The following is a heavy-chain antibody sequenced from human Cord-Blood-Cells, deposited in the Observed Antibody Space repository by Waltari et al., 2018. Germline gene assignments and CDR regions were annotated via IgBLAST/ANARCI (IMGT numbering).Heavy chain of an antibody. V-gene: IGHV3-23*01. CDR2: ISGSGGST. CDR3: AKDAWKAGRGYYYYYGMDV. J-gene: IGHJ6*02. D-gene: IGHD6-19*01. Sequence: EVQLLESGGGLVQPGGSLRRSCAASGFTFSSYAMIRARQVQGKGLEWFSAISGSGGSTSYADSVKGRFTIARNNSKNTLYLQMNNLRAEDTAVYYCAKDAWKAGRGYYYYYGMDVWGQGTTVTVSS. CDR1: GFTFSSYA.